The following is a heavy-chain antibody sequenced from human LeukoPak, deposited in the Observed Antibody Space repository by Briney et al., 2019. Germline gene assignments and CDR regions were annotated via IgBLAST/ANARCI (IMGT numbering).Heavy chain of an antibody. Sequence: LEWVSVIYSGGSTYYADSVKGRFTISRDNSKNTLYLQMNSLRAEDTAVYYCARDSYGMDVWGQGTTVTVSS. V-gene: IGHV3-66*01. CDR2: IYSGGST. CDR3: ARDSYGMDV. J-gene: IGHJ6*02.